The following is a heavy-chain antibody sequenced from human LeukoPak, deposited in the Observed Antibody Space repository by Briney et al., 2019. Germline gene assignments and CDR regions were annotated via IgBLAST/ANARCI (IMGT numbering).Heavy chain of an antibody. CDR3: AKWELYSGFYYIDY. J-gene: IGHJ4*02. Sequence: GGSLRLSCAASGFTFSDYWMSWMRQAPGKGLEWVANIKPDGSLIYYVDSVKGRFTISRDNAKNSLYLQMNSLRAEDTAVYYCAKWELYSGFYYIDYWGQGTLATVSS. V-gene: IGHV3-7*01. CDR1: GFTFSDYW. D-gene: IGHD1-26*01. CDR2: IKPDGSLI.